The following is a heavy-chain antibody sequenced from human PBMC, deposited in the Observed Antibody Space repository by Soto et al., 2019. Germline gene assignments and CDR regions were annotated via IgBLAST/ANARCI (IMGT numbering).Heavy chain of an antibody. CDR3: ARDSRTPSGGMDV. J-gene: IGHJ6*02. CDR1: GGSINSGDYH. CDR2: IYYSAST. V-gene: IGHV4-30-4*01. Sequence: QVQLQESGPGLVKPSQTLSLTCTVSGGSINSGDYHWTWIRQFPGKGLEWIGGIYYSASTYYNPALVSRITISLDTSKNQFSLKLTSVTAADTGVYYCARDSRTPSGGMDVWGQGTTVTVSS.